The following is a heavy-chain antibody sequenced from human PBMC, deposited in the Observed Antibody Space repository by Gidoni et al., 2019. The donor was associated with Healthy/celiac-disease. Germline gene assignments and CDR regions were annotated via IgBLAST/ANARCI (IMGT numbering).Heavy chain of an antibody. CDR1: GYTFTGYD. CDR2: INPNSGGT. J-gene: IGHJ3*02. CDR3: ARDQRGAMNI. Sequence: QVQLVQSGAEVKKPGASVKVSCKTSGYTFTGYDMHWVRQAPGQGLEWMGWINPNSGGTNFAQKFQGRVTLTRDTSITTAFMELSRLRSDDTAVYFCARDQRGAMNIWGQGTMVTVSS. D-gene: IGHD2-2*01. V-gene: IGHV1-2*02.